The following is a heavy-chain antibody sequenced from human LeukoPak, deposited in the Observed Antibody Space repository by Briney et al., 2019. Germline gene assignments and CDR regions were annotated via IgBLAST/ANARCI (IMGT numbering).Heavy chain of an antibody. V-gene: IGHV4-59*04. CDR1: GDSMSSYY. D-gene: IGHD1-14*01. Sequence: PSETLSLTCTVYGDSMSSYYWGWIRQPPGKGLEWIGNIYYSGSTYYKPSLKSRLTISVDTSKNQFSLKLSSVTATDTAVYYCASLVPPGWFDPWGQGTLVTVSS. J-gene: IGHJ5*02. CDR3: ASLVPPGWFDP. CDR2: IYYSGST.